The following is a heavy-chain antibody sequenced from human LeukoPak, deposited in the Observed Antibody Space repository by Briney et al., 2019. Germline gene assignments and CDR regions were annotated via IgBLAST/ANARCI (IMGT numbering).Heavy chain of an antibody. J-gene: IGHJ4*02. CDR3: ARDPGCSGGSCYGQNDY. CDR1: GYTFTSYA. Sequence: ASVKVSCKASGYTFTSYAMNWVRQAPGQGIEWMGWINTNTGNPTYAQGFTGRFVFSLDTSVSTAYLQISSLKAEDTAVYYCARDPGCSGGSCYGQNDYWGQGTLVTVSS. D-gene: IGHD2-15*01. V-gene: IGHV7-4-1*02. CDR2: INTNTGNP.